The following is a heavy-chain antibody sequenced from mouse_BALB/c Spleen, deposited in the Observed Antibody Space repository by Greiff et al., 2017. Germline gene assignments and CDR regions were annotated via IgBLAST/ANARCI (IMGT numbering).Heavy chain of an antibody. CDR2: ISDGGSYT. D-gene: IGHD1-1*01. CDR3: ARDTGRAGFFAY. V-gene: IGHV5-4*02. CDR1: GFTFSDYY. Sequence: EVQLVESGGGLVKPGGSLKLSCAASGFTFSDYYMYWVRQTPEKRLEWVATISDGGSYTYYPDSVKGRFTISRDNAKNNLYLQMSSLKSEDTAMYYCARDTGRAGFFAYWGQGTLVTVSA. J-gene: IGHJ3*01.